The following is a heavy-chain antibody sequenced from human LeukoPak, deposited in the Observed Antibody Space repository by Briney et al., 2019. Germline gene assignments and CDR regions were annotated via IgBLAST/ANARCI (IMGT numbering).Heavy chain of an antibody. CDR1: GFTFSSYW. CDR2: INSDGSST. V-gene: IGHV3-74*01. Sequence: PGGSLRLSCAASGFTFSSYWMHWVRQAPGKGLVWVTRINSDGSSTSYADSVKGRFTISRDNAKNTLYLQMNSLRAEDTAVYYCARDQSYYDSSGYHTPYTHFDYWGQGTLVTVSS. CDR3: ARDQSYYDSSGYHTPYTHFDY. D-gene: IGHD3-22*01. J-gene: IGHJ4*02.